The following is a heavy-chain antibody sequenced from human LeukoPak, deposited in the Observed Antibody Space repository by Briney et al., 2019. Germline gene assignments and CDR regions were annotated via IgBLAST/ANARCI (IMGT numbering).Heavy chain of an antibody. V-gene: IGHV3-7*01. CDR1: GFTFSSYW. Sequence: GGSLRLSYAASGFTFSSYWMSWVRQAPGKGLEWVANIKQDGSEKYYVDSVKGRFTISTDNAKNSLYLQMNSLRAEDTAVSYGPREAGYCSGGSCYLPVFDYWGQGTLVTVSS. D-gene: IGHD2-15*01. CDR2: IKQDGSEK. J-gene: IGHJ4*02. CDR3: PREAGYCSGGSCYLPVFDY.